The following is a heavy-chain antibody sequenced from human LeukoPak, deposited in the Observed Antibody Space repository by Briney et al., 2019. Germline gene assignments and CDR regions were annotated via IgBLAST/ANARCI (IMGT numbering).Heavy chain of an antibody. Sequence: GGSLRLSCAASGFTFSRYAMTWVRQAPGKGLEWVSVISGSDSRTDYADSVKGRLTISRDNSKNTLYLEMNSLRAEDTAVYYCAKDRGDYHDSGGFDYWGQGTLVTVSS. V-gene: IGHV3-23*01. CDR3: AKDRGDYHDSGGFDY. D-gene: IGHD3-22*01. CDR2: ISGSDSRT. J-gene: IGHJ4*02. CDR1: GFTFSRYA.